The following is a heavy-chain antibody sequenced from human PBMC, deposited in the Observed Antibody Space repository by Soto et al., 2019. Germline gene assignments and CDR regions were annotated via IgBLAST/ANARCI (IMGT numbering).Heavy chain of an antibody. D-gene: IGHD1-1*01. Sequence: GGSLRLSCEGSGFTFSDYYISWIRQAPGKGLEWISYSSNSGTFSRYADSVKGRLSISRDNTKNLLYLQMNSLRAEDTAVYYCARSGDNYNRLDYWGQGTPVTVSS. CDR2: SSNSGTFS. J-gene: IGHJ4*02. CDR3: ARSGDNYNRLDY. V-gene: IGHV3-11*06. CDR1: GFTFSDYY.